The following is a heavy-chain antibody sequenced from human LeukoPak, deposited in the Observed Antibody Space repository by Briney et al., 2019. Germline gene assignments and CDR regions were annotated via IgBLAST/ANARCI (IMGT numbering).Heavy chain of an antibody. V-gene: IGHV1-3*01. J-gene: IGHJ4*02. CDR2: INAGNGNT. Sequence: ASVKVSCKASGYTFTSYAMHWVRQAPGQRLEWMGWINAGNGNTKFSQKFQGRVTITRDTSASIGYMELSSPTSEDTAVYYCAFRGVSDDFDSWGQGTLVTVSS. CDR1: GYTFTSYA. CDR3: AFRGVSDDFDS. D-gene: IGHD3-10*01.